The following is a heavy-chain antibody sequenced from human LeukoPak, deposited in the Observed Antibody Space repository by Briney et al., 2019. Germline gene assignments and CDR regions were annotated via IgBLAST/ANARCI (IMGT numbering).Heavy chain of an antibody. J-gene: IGHJ4*02. CDR1: GGSISSGGYY. CDR2: IYYSGST. Sequence: SETLSLTCTVSGGSISSGGYYWSWIRQHPGKGLEWIGYIYYSGSTNYNPSLKSRVTMSVDTSKNQFSLKLSSVTAADTAVYYCARTGRDQLLFVDYWGQGTLVTVSS. D-gene: IGHD2-2*01. CDR3: ARTGRDQLLFVDY. V-gene: IGHV4-61*08.